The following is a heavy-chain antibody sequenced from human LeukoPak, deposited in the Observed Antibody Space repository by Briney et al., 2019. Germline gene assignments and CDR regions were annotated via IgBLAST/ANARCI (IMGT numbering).Heavy chain of an antibody. J-gene: IGHJ4*02. Sequence: SQTLSLTCTVSGGSISSGSYYWGWIRQPPGKGLEWIGSIYYSGSTYYNPSLKSRVTISVDTSKNQFSLKLSSVTAADTAVYYCARELHSGSYYFDYWGQGTLVIVSS. V-gene: IGHV4-39*07. CDR3: ARELHSGSYYFDY. CDR2: IYYSGST. D-gene: IGHD1-26*01. CDR1: GGSISSGSYY.